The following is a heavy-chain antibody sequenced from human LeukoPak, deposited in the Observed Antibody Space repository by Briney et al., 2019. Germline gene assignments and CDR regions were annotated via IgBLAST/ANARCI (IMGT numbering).Heavy chain of an antibody. V-gene: IGHV1-2*02. Sequence: GRSLRLSCAASGYTFTDHYMHWVRQAPGQGLEWMVWINPNSGGTNYAQKFQGRVTMTIDTSISTAYLEVPGLRSDDTAVYYCARGEGSSIDYWGQGTLVTVSS. D-gene: IGHD6-13*01. J-gene: IGHJ4*02. CDR2: INPNSGGT. CDR3: ARGEGSSIDY. CDR1: GYTFTDHY.